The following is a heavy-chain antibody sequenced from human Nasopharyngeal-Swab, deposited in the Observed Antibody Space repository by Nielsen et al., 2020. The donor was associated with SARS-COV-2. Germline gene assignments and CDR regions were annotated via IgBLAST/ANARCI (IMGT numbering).Heavy chain of an antibody. CDR1: GFTFSSYW. V-gene: IGHV3-74*01. CDR3: AGGYRYFDL. J-gene: IGHJ2*01. Sequence: GGSLRLSCAASGFTFSSYWMHWVRQAPGKGLEWVSRINSDGSTITYGDSVKGRFTISRDNAKNTLYLQVNSLRAEDTAVYYCAGGYRYFDLWGRGTLVTVSS. CDR2: INSDGSTI.